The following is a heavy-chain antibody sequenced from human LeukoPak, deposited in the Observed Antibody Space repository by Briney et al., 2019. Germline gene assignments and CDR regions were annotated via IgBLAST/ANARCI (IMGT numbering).Heavy chain of an antibody. CDR1: GGTFSSYA. Sequence: ASVKVSCKASGGTFSSYAISWVRQAPGQGLEWMGGIIPIFGTANYAQKFQGRVTITADESTSTAYMELCSLSSEDTAVYYCARRVYSSSSYYYAMDVWGQGTTVTVSS. D-gene: IGHD6-6*01. J-gene: IGHJ6*02. CDR2: IIPIFGTA. CDR3: ARRVYSSSSYYYAMDV. V-gene: IGHV1-69*13.